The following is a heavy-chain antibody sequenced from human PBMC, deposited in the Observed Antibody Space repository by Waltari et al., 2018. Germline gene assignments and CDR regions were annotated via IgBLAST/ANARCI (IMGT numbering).Heavy chain of an antibody. Sequence: QVQLVESGGGVVQPGGSMRLSCAATCFTYSRYGITCFRKAPGTGLEWVAFILYDGINNYYADSVKGRFTISRDNSKNTLYLQMNSLRAEDTAVYYCAKWDYDILTGYYGAFDIWGQGTMVTVSS. CDR1: CFTYSRYG. CDR2: ILYDGINN. D-gene: IGHD3-9*01. V-gene: IGHV3-30*02. J-gene: IGHJ3*02. CDR3: AKWDYDILTGYYGAFDI.